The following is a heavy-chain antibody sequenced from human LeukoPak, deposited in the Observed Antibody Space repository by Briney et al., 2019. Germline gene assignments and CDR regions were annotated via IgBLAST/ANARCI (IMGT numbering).Heavy chain of an antibody. Sequence: SETLSLTCTVSGGSISSYYWSWIRQPPGKGLEWIGYIYYSGSSNYNPSLKSRVTISVDTSKNQISLMLASVTAADTAVYYCARSGITIFGVDIIPAYDIWGQGTMVTVSS. V-gene: IGHV4-59*08. J-gene: IGHJ3*02. CDR1: GGSISSYY. D-gene: IGHD3-3*01. CDR3: ARSGITIFGVDIIPAYDI. CDR2: IYYSGSS.